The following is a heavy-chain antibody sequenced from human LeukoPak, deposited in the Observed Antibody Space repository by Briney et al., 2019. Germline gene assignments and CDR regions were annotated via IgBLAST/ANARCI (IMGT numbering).Heavy chain of an antibody. J-gene: IGHJ3*02. D-gene: IGHD3-22*01. V-gene: IGHV3-23*01. CDR3: AKNPYDSSGYYYWSGSPKDDAFDI. CDR1: GFTFSSYA. Sequence: GGSLRLSCAASGFTFSSYAMSWVRQAPGKGLEWVSAISGSGSGGSTYYADSVKGRFTISRDNSKNTLYLQMNSLRAEDTAVYYCAKNPYDSSGYYYWSGSPKDDAFDIWGQGTMVTVSS. CDR2: ISGSGSGGST.